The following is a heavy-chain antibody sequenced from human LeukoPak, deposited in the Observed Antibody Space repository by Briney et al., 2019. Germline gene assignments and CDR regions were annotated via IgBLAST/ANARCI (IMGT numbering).Heavy chain of an antibody. D-gene: IGHD3-22*01. CDR2: INPNSGGT. CDR3: ARAYQTYYYDSSGYGL. Sequence: ASVKVSCKAPGYTFTGYYMHWVRQAPGQGLEWMGWINPNSGGTNYAQKFQGRVTMTRDTSISTAYMELSRLRSDDTAVYYCARAYQTYYYDSSGYGLWGQGTMVTVSS. J-gene: IGHJ3*01. V-gene: IGHV1-2*02. CDR1: GYTFTGYY.